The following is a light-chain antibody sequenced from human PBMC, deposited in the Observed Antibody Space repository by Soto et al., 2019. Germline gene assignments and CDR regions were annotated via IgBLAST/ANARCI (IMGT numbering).Light chain of an antibody. CDR2: AAS. V-gene: IGKV1-39*01. CDR1: QSISNS. J-gene: IGKJ5*01. Sequence: LSASVGDRFTITCRASQSISNSLNWYQQKPGRAPKLLIYAASSLQSGVPSRFSGSGSGTDFILTISSLQPEDFATYYCQQSYSTPRDFGQGTRLEIK. CDR3: QQSYSTPRD.